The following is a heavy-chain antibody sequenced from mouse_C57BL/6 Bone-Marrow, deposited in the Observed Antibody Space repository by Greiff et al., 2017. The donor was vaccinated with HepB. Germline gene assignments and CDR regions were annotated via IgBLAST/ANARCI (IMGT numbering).Heavy chain of an antibody. Sequence: EVKLMESGGGLVQPGGSLKLSCAASGFTFSDYYMYWVRQTPEKRLEWVAYISNGGGSTYYPDTVKGRFTISRDNAKNTLYLQMSRLKSEDTAMYYCARHHDGYLFAYWGQGTLVTVSA. D-gene: IGHD2-3*01. CDR2: ISNGGGST. V-gene: IGHV5-12*01. CDR1: GFTFSDYY. J-gene: IGHJ3*01. CDR3: ARHHDGYLFAY.